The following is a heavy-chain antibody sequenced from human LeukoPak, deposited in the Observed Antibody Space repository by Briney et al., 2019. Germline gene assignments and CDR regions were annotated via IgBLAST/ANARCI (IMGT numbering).Heavy chain of an antibody. Sequence: ASVKVSCKASGYTFTNYDINWVRQATGQGLEWMGYMKPNSGNTGYAQKFQGRVTMTRDTSISTAYMELSSLTSEDTAVYYCATELRWKDHWGQGTLVTVCS. D-gene: IGHD4-23*01. V-gene: IGHV1-8*01. CDR1: GYTFTNYD. CDR2: MKPNSGNT. CDR3: ATELRWKDH. J-gene: IGHJ4*02.